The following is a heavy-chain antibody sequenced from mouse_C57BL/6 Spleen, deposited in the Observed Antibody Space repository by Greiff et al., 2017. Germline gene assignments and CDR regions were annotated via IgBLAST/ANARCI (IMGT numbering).Heavy chain of an antibody. Sequence: EVQLQQSGAELVRPGASVKLSCTASGFNIKDDYMHWVKQRPEQGLEWIGWIDPENGDTEYASKFQGKATITADTSSNTAYLQLSSLTSEDTAVYCCTTKGGFAYWGQGTLVTVSA. J-gene: IGHJ3*01. CDR2: IDPENGDT. V-gene: IGHV14-4*01. CDR3: TTKGGFAY. CDR1: GFNIKDDY.